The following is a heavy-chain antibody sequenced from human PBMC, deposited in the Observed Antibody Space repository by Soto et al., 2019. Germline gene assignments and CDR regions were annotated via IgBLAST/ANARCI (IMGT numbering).Heavy chain of an antibody. J-gene: IGHJ4*02. CDR2: ISYDGSNK. CDR3: ARAEYNWNDFYYFDY. CDR1: GFTFSSYA. D-gene: IGHD1-20*01. V-gene: IGHV3-30-3*01. Sequence: PGGSLRLSCAASGFTFSSYAMHWVRQAPGKGLEWVAVISYDGSNKYYADSVKGRFTISRDNSKNTLYLQMNSLRAEDTAVYYCARAEYNWNDFYYFDYGGRETRVTVPS.